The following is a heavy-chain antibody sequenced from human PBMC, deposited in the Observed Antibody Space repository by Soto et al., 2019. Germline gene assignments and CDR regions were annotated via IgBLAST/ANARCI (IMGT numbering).Heavy chain of an antibody. CDR1: GFTFSSYA. CDR3: AKIRGYGRGVIGY. J-gene: IGHJ4*02. CDR2: ISGSGGST. D-gene: IGHD3-10*01. Sequence: PGGSLRLSCAASGFTFSSYAMSWVRQAPGKGLEWVSAISGSGGSTYYADSVKGRFTISRDTSKNTLYLQMNSLRAEDTAVYYCAKIRGYGRGVIGYWGQGTLVTVSS. V-gene: IGHV3-23*01.